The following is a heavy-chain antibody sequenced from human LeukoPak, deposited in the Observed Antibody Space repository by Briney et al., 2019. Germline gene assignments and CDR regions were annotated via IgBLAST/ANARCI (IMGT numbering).Heavy chain of an antibody. Sequence: PSETLSLTCTVSGGSISSSSYYWGWIRQPPGKGLEWIGSIYYSGSTYYNPSLKSRVTISVDTSKNQFSLKLSSVTAADTAVYYCARARDGYTLDYWGQGTLVTVSS. D-gene: IGHD5-24*01. J-gene: IGHJ4*02. CDR3: ARARDGYTLDY. CDR2: IYYSGST. CDR1: GGSISSSSYY. V-gene: IGHV4-39*07.